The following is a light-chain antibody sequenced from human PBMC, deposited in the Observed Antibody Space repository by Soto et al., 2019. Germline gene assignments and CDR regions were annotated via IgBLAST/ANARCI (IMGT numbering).Light chain of an antibody. Sequence: QSVLTQAASVSGSPGQSITISCTRTSSDVGGYHYVSWYQQYPGKAPKVMIYDVSNRPSGVSNRFSGSKSGTTASLTISGLQAEDEADYYCSSYTSSITYVFGTGTKVTVL. CDR3: SSYTSSITYV. CDR1: SSDVGGYHY. V-gene: IGLV2-14*01. CDR2: DVS. J-gene: IGLJ1*01.